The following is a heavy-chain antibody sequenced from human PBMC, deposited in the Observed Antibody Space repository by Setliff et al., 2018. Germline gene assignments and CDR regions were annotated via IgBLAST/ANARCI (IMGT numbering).Heavy chain of an antibody. CDR2: INPRSGRT. D-gene: IGHD3-22*01. Sequence: ASVKVSCKASGYTFTSHYMHWVRQAPGLGLVWMGTINPRSGRTSYAQKFQGRVTMTRDTSTSTVYRDMSSLRSEGTAVYYCARDVFPYHYEGAFDIWGQGTMVTVSS. CDR3: ARDVFPYHYEGAFDI. CDR1: GYTFTSHY. V-gene: IGHV1-46*01. J-gene: IGHJ3*02.